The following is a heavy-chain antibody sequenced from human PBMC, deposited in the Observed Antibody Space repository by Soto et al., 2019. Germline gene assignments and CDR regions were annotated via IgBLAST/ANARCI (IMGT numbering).Heavy chain of an antibody. V-gene: IGHV3-21*01. CDR1: GFSLSVYN. J-gene: IGHJ6*02. CDR2: ISSSSNYI. D-gene: IGHD6-6*01. Sequence: EVQLVESGGGLVKPGASLRVSCAASGFSLSVYNMNWVRQAPGKGLEWVSSISSSSNYIYYVDSVKGRFTISRDNAKNSLHLQMNSLRVEDTAVYYCARSRVPRGMDVWGQGTTVTVSS. CDR3: ARSRVPRGMDV.